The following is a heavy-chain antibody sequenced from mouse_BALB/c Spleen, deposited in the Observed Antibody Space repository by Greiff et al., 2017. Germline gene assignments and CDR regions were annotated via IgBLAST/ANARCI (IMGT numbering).Heavy chain of an antibody. CDR2: ISSGSSTI. V-gene: IGHV5-17*02. D-gene: IGHD1-2*01. Sequence: EVKLVESGGGLVQPGGSRKLSCAASGFTFSSFGMHWVRQAPEKGLEWVAYISSGSSTIYYADTVKGRFTISRDNPKNTLFLQMTSLRSEDTAMYYCARLLRLQAMDYWGQETSVTVSS. J-gene: IGHJ4*01. CDR1: GFTFSSFG. CDR3: ARLLRLQAMDY.